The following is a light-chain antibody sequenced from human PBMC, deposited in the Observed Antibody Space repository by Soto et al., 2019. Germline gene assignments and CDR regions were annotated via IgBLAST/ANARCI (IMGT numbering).Light chain of an antibody. J-gene: IGKJ1*01. Sequence: EIVLTQSPGTLSLSPGERATHSCRASQSVSSNYLAWYQQKPGQAPRLLIYGASSRATGIPDRFSGSGSGTDFTLTISRPEPEDFAVYYCQPYGSSPLTFGQGTKV. CDR2: GAS. V-gene: IGKV3-20*01. CDR1: QSVSSNY. CDR3: QPYGSSPLT.